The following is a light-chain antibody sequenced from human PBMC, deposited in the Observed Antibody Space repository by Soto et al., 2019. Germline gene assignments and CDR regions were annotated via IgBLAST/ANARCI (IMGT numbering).Light chain of an antibody. Sequence: DIQMTQSPSALSASVGDRVTSTSRARASLSSWLDWYQQKPGKAPWLLTYAASSLVSGVPSRVSGSGSGSKFTLTISMLQPDDFANYDGHQYWSYSTFGQGTKVEIK. CDR1: ASLSSW. J-gene: IGKJ1*01. V-gene: IGKV1-5*01. CDR2: AAS. CDR3: HQYWSYST.